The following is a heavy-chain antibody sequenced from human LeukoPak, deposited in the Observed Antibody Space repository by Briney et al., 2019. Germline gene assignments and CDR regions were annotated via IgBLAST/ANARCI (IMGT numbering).Heavy chain of an antibody. CDR3: ARDEDGAAAGIYFQH. CDR1: GFTVSSNY. V-gene: IGHV3-53*01. J-gene: IGHJ1*01. CDR2: IYSGGST. Sequence: GGSLRLSCAASGFTVSSNYMSWVRQAPGKGLEWGSVIYSGGSTYSADSVKGRFTISRDNSKNTLYLQMNSLRAEDTAVYYCARDEDGAAAGIYFQHWGQGTLVTVSS. D-gene: IGHD6-13*01.